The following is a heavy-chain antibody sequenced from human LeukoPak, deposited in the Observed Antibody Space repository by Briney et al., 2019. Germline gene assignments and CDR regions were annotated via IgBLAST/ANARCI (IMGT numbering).Heavy chain of an antibody. CDR1: GFTFSSYE. Sequence: SGGSLRLSCAASGFTFSSYEMNWVRQAPGKGLEWVSYISSSSSTIYYADSVKGRFTISRDNAKNSLYLQMNSLRAEDTAVYYCARARIVTHFDYWGQGTLVTVSS. CDR3: ARARIVTHFDY. D-gene: IGHD1-26*01. V-gene: IGHV3-48*01. CDR2: ISSSSSTI. J-gene: IGHJ4*02.